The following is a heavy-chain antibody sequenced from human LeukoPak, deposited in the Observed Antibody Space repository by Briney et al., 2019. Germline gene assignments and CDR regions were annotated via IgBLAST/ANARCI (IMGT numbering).Heavy chain of an antibody. CDR3: ARSRYGGPNWFDP. CDR2: ISGSGGTI. CDR1: GFTFSSYG. D-gene: IGHD4-23*01. J-gene: IGHJ5*02. V-gene: IGHV3-48*04. Sequence: PGGSLRLSCAASGFTFSSYGMSWVRQAPGKGLEWVSAISGSGGTIYYADSVKGRFTISRDNAKNSLYLQMNSLRAEDTAVYYCARSRYGGPNWFDPWGQGTLVTVSS.